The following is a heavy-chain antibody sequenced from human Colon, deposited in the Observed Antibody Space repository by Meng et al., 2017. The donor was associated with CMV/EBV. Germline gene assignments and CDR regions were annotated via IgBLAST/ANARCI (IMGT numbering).Heavy chain of an antibody. CDR3: ATDPSTVTTNY. J-gene: IGHJ4*02. CDR1: EFAFSSYS. V-gene: IGHV3-64*02. D-gene: IGHD4-17*01. Sequence: GRSRRPSCAVSEFAFSSYSMHWVRQAPGKGLEYVSAISSDGRNTYYADSVKGRFSVSRDNSKNTLFLQIDSLRPEDTAVYYCATDPSTVTTNYWGQGTLVTVSS. CDR2: ISSDGRNT.